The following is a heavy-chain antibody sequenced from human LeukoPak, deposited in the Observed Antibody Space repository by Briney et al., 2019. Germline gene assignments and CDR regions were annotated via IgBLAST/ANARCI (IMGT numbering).Heavy chain of an antibody. CDR3: ASHHLYGAFDY. J-gene: IGHJ4*02. CDR2: IYHSGST. CDR1: GYSISSGYY. Sequence: SETLSLTCAVSGYSISSGYYWGWIRQPPGKGLKWIGSIYHSGSTYYNPSLKRPVTISVDTSKNQFSLKLSSVTAADTAVYYCASHHLYGAFDYWGQGTLVTVSS. V-gene: IGHV4-38-2*01. D-gene: IGHD4-17*01.